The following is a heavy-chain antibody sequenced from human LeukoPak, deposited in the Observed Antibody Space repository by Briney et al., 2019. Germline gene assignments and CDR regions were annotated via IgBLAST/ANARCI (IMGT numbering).Heavy chain of an antibody. D-gene: IGHD3-22*01. CDR3: ARKYYYDSSGYLHYYGMDV. J-gene: IGHJ6*02. Sequence: GASVKVSCKASGYTFTSYYMHWVRQAPGQGLEWMGIINPSGGSTSYAQKFQGRVTMTRDTSTSTVYMELRSLRSDDTAVYYCARKYYYDSSGYLHYYGMDVWGQGTTVTVSS. CDR1: GYTFTSYY. V-gene: IGHV1-46*01. CDR2: INPSGGST.